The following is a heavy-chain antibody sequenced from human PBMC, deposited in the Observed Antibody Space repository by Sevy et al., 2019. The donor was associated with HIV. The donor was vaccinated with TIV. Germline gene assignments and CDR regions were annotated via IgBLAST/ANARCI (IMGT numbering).Heavy chain of an antibody. D-gene: IGHD6-19*01. Sequence: SETLSLTCTVSGGSISSSNYYWGWIRQPPGKGLEWIGSIYYSGSTYYNPSLKSRVTISVDTSKNQFSLKLSSVTAADAAFFYFARLSWYSSGWFWFDPWGHGTLVTVSS. CDR3: ARLSWYSSGWFWFDP. CDR1: GGSISSSNYY. J-gene: IGHJ5*02. CDR2: IYYSGST. V-gene: IGHV4-39*01.